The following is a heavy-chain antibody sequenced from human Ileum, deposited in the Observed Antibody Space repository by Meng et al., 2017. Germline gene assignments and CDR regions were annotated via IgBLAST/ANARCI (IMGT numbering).Heavy chain of an antibody. D-gene: IGHD1-26*01. J-gene: IGHJ4*02. CDR3: ARDFSGSYYTNYFDY. CDR2: ISSSSSYI. CDR1: GFSLRSYS. Sequence: EVQLVESGGGLVKPGGSLRLSCAASGFSLRSYSVNWVRQAPGKGLEWVSSISSSSSYIFYADSVKDRFTISRDNAKNSVYLQMNSLRAEDTAVYYCARDFSGSYYTNYFDYWGQGTLVTVSS. V-gene: IGHV3-21*01.